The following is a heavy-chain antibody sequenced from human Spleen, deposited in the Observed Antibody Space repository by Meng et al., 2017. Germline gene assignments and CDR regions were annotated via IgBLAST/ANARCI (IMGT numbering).Heavy chain of an antibody. CDR1: GDSVSNSYW. CDR2: IYHSGST. CDR3: AREGSTLMVHNWHFDL. Sequence: QVQLQEYGPGLVVPSRALPLTCAVPGDSVSNSYWWGRVRQPPGKGLEWIGEIYHSGSTNYNPSPKSRVTISVDKSKNQFSLKVTSVTAADTAVYYCAREGSTLMVHNWHFDLWGRGTLVTVSS. J-gene: IGHJ2*01. V-gene: IGHV4-4*02. D-gene: IGHD2-8*01.